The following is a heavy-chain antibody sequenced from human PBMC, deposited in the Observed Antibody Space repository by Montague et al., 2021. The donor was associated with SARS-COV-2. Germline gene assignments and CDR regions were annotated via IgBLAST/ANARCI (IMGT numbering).Heavy chain of an antibody. CDR3: ARGPYSGYDLGELDY. Sequence: SLRLSCAASGFTFSSYSMNWVRQAPGKGLEWVSSISSSSSYIYYADSVKGRFTTPKDNAKNSLYLQMNSLRAEDTAVYYCARGPYSGYDLGELDYWGQGTLVTVSS. V-gene: IGHV3-21*01. D-gene: IGHD5-12*01. J-gene: IGHJ4*02. CDR2: ISSSSSYI. CDR1: GFTFSSYS.